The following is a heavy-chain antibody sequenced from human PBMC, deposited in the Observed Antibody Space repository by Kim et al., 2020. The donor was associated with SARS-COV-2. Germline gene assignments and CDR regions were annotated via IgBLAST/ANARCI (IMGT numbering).Heavy chain of an antibody. CDR1: GFTFSDYY. D-gene: IGHD2-15*01. CDR2: ISSSGSTM. J-gene: IGHJ4*02. CDR3: ARDVRDIVVVVPASLFDY. V-gene: IGHV3-11*01. Sequence: GGSLRLSCAASGFTFSDYYMSWIRQAPGKGLEWVSYISSSGSTMYYADSVKGRFTISRDNAKNSLYLQMNSLRAEDSAVYYCARDVRDIVVVVPASLFDYWGQGTLVTVSS.